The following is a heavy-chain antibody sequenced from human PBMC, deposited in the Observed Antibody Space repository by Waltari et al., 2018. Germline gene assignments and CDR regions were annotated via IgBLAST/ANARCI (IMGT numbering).Heavy chain of an antibody. CDR3: ARGNTASLDY. Sequence: NLVESGGGVIQPGGSMRIAWADSGFTATSYYMSWVRQAPGGGLDCVSVIYRAVTTYSAASVKGRFTISRDTFRNTLYLQMYNLRPDDTAVYYCARGNTASLDYWGQGTLVTVSS. D-gene: IGHD2-21*02. J-gene: IGHJ4*02. V-gene: IGHV3-53*01. CDR2: IYRAVTT. CDR1: GFTATSYY.